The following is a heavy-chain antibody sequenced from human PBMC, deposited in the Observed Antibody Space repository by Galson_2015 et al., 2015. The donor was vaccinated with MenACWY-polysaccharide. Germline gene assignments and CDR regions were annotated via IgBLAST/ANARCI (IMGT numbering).Heavy chain of an antibody. CDR2: ISYAGSNK. V-gene: IGHV3-30-3*01. J-gene: IGHJ4*02. CDR1: GFSFSTYS. Sequence: SLRLSCAASGFSFSTYSMHWVRQAPGKGLEWVAVISYAGSNKYYADSVKGRFTISRDNSKNTMYLQMNSLRPEDTAVYYCASGEYCRSNSCYIVAFDSWGQGILVTVSS. CDR3: ASGEYCRSNSCYIVAFDS. D-gene: IGHD2-2*02.